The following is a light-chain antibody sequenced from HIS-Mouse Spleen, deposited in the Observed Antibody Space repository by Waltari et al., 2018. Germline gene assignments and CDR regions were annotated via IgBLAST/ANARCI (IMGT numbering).Light chain of an antibody. CDR3: YSTDSSGNHRV. CDR2: EDS. Sequence: SYELTQPPSVSVSPGQTARNTCSGDELPKKYAYWYQQKSGQAPVLFNYEDSKRPSGLPERFSGSSSGTMATLTISGAQVEDEADYYCYSTDSSGNHRVFGGGTKLTVL. J-gene: IGLJ2*01. CDR1: ELPKKY. V-gene: IGLV3-10*01.